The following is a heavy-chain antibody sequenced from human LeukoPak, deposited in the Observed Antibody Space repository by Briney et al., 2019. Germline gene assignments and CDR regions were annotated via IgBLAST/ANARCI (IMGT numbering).Heavy chain of an antibody. CDR1: GFTFSSHA. CDR3: AREKGVARSSGWHAFDI. D-gene: IGHD6-19*01. Sequence: GGSLRLSCAASGFTFSSHAMSWARQAPGKGLEWVSAVSARGENTYYADSVKGRFTISRDNSRNTLYLKMNSLRAEDTAVYFCAREKGVARSSGWHAFDIWGQGALVTVS. J-gene: IGHJ3*02. V-gene: IGHV3-23*01. CDR2: VSARGENT.